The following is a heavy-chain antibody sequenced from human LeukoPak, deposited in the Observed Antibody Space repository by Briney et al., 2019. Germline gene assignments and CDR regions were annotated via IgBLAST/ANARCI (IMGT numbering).Heavy chain of an antibody. V-gene: IGHV3-21*01. CDR3: ARGARSGDYAAEYFQH. CDR2: ISSCSSYI. J-gene: IGHJ1*01. D-gene: IGHD4-17*01. Sequence: PGGSLRLSCEASGFTFSSYSMNWVRQAPGKGLEWVSSISSCSSYIYYADSVKGRFTISRDNAKNSLYLQMNSLRAEDTAVYYCARGARSGDYAAEYFQHWGQGTLVTVSS. CDR1: GFTFSSYS.